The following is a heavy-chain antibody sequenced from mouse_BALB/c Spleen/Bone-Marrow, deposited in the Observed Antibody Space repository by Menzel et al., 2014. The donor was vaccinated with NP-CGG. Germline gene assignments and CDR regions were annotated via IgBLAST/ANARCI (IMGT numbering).Heavy chain of an antibody. J-gene: IGHJ4*01. CDR2: IRNKANGYTT. CDR1: GFTFTDYY. V-gene: IGHV7-3*02. Sequence: DVMLVESGGGLVQPGGSLRLSCATSGFTFTDYYMSWVRQPPGKALEWLGFIRNKANGYTTEYSPSVKGRFTISRDNSQSILYLQMNTLRAEVSATYYCARDDYYAMDYWGQGTSVTVSS. CDR3: ARDDYYAMDY.